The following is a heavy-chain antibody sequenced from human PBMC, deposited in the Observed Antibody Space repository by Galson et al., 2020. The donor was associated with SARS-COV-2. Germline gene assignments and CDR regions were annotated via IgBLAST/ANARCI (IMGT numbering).Heavy chain of an antibody. V-gene: IGHV4-34*01. J-gene: IGHJ5*02. CDR2: INHSGST. CDR3: ARTGNTPTPGQGTRHLDGSGRHNWFDP. CDR1: GGSFSGYY. Sequence: PSETLSLTCAVYGGSFSGYYWSWIRQPPGKGLEWIGEINHSGSTNYNPSLKSRVTISVDTSKNQFSLKLSSVTAADTAVYYCARTGNTPTPGQGTRHLDGSGRHNWFDPWGQGTLVTVSS. D-gene: IGHD3-10*01.